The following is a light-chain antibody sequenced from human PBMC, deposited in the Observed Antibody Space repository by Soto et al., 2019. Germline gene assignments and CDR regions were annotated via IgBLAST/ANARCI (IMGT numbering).Light chain of an antibody. V-gene: IGLV1-44*01. CDR3: VAWDDSLSGVV. J-gene: IGLJ2*01. CDR2: DNH. CDR1: SSNIGSTV. Sequence: QSVLTQPPSASGTPGQTVTISCSGSSSNIGSTVLSWYQQLPGTAPKLLIFDNHQRPSGVPDRFSGSKSGFSASLAISGLQSDDEAYYYCVAWDDSLSGVVIGGGTKLTVL.